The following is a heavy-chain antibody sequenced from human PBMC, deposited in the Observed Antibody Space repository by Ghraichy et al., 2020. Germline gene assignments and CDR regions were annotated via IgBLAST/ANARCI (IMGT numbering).Heavy chain of an antibody. CDR2: ISGSGGST. CDR1: GFTFSSYA. Sequence: GESLNISCAASGFTFSSYAMSWVRQAPGKGLEWVSAISGSGGSTYYADSVKGRFTISRDNSKNTLYLQMNSLRAEDTAVYYCANTLGEVWEYDFDYWGQGTLVTVSS. CDR3: ANTLGEVWEYDFDY. J-gene: IGHJ4*02. V-gene: IGHV3-23*01. D-gene: IGHD3-10*01.